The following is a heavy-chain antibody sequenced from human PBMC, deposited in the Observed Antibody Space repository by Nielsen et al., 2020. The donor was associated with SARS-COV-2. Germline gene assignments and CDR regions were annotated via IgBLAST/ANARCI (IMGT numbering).Heavy chain of an antibody. J-gene: IGHJ4*02. D-gene: IGHD3-22*01. CDR1: GGSISSSSYY. Sequence: GSLRLSCTVSGGSISSSSYYWGWIRQPPGKGLEWIGSIYYSGSTYYNPSLKSRVTISVDTPKNQFSLKLSSVTAADTAVYYCARDGPSGYYYLDYWGQGTLVTVSS. V-gene: IGHV4-39*02. CDR3: ARDGPSGYYYLDY. CDR2: IYYSGST.